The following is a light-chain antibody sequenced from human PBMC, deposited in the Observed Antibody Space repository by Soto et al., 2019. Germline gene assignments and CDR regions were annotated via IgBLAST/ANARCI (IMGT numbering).Light chain of an antibody. V-gene: IGKV1D-13*01. J-gene: IGKJ3*01. CDR1: QGIGDA. Sequence: AIQLTQSPSSLSASVGDRVTITCRASQGIGDAVAWYQQKPGRPPKLLIYDASRLESGVPSRFSGSGSGTDFTLAFSSLQPEDFTTYYCQQFNDYPFTFGPGTRVDIK. CDR3: QQFNDYPFT. CDR2: DAS.